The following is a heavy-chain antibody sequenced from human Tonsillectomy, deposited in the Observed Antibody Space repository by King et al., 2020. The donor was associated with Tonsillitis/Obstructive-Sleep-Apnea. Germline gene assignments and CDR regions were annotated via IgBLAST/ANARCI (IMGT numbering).Heavy chain of an antibody. V-gene: IGHV4-39*01. Sequence: QLQESGPGLVKPSETLCLTCAVSGGSISSGSYYWGWIRQPPGKGLEWIGSLYYSGSTNYNPSLKSRVTISVDTSKNQFSLNLSSVTAADTAVYYCAGGAFRDTTPWFDPWGQGTLVTVSS. CDR3: AGGAFRDTTPWFDP. CDR2: LYYSGST. CDR1: GGSISSGSYY. D-gene: IGHD1-1*01. J-gene: IGHJ5*02.